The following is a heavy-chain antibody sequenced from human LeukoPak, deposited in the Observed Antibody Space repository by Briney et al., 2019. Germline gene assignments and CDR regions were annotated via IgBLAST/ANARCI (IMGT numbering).Heavy chain of an antibody. CDR2: INSDGSSA. J-gene: IGHJ4*02. CDR3: AVGAAGLDY. V-gene: IGHV3-74*01. CDR1: GFTFTSYW. Sequence: PGGSLRLSCAASGFTFTSYWIHWVCQAPGKGLVWVSRINSDGSSASYADSVKGRFTISRDNAKNTLYLQMNSLRAEDTAVYYCAVGAAGLDYWGQGTQVTVSS. D-gene: IGHD6-13*01.